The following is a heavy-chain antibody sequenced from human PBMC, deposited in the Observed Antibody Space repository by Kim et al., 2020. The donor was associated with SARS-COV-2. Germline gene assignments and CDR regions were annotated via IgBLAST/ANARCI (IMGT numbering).Heavy chain of an antibody. CDR3: AKDHEIVVVLAIYYFAY. V-gene: IGHV3-23*01. D-gene: IGHD2-21*01. Sequence: SVKGRFTISRDNSTNTLYLQMNSLRAEDTAVYYCAKDHEIVVVLAIYYFAYWGQGTLVTVSS. J-gene: IGHJ4*02.